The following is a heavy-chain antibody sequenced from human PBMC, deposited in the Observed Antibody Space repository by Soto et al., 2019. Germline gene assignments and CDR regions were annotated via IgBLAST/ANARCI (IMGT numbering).Heavy chain of an antibody. CDR3: AKFSSPIAAAGTGDY. V-gene: IGHV3-30*18. D-gene: IGHD6-13*01. Sequence: GGSLRLSCAASGFTFSSYGMHWVRQAPGKGLEWVAVMSYDGSNKYYADSVKGRFTISRDNSKNTLYLQMNSLRAEDTAVYYCAKFSSPIAAAGTGDYWGQGTLVTVSS. J-gene: IGHJ4*02. CDR1: GFTFSSYG. CDR2: MSYDGSNK.